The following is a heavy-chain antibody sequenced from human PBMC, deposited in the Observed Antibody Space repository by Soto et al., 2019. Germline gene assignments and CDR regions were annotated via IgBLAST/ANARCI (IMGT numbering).Heavy chain of an antibody. CDR2: ISGHNGDT. D-gene: IGHD3-22*01. CDR1: GYSFTNYG. J-gene: IGHJ4*02. Sequence: QVQLVQSGAEVKKPGASVKVSCKASGYSFTNYGISWVRQAPGQGPEWMGWISGHNGDTNHPQSLQGRVTMTTDTSQNTAYMELRSLRSDDTAVYYCARHRFNYYDNTVYYYFDYWGQGTLVTVSS. V-gene: IGHV1-18*04. CDR3: ARHRFNYYDNTVYYYFDY.